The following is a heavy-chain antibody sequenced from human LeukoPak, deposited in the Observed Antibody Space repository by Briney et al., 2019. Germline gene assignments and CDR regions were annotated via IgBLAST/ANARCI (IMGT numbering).Heavy chain of an antibody. Sequence: PGGSLRFSCAASGFTFSSYAMSWVRQAPGKGLEWVSAISGSGGSTYYADSVKGRFTISRDNSKNTLYLQMNSLRAEDTAVYYCAKEYYDFWSGYPHDYWGQGTLVTVSS. J-gene: IGHJ4*02. D-gene: IGHD3-3*01. CDR2: ISGSGGST. V-gene: IGHV3-23*01. CDR3: AKEYYDFWSGYPHDY. CDR1: GFTFSSYA.